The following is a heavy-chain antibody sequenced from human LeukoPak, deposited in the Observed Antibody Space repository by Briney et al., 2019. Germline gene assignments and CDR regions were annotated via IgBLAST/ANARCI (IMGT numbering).Heavy chain of an antibody. CDR2: IIPVLNIT. D-gene: IGHD5-18*01. CDR3: ARDQRLTAPPPYGLDV. J-gene: IGHJ6*02. V-gene: IGHV1-69*04. CDR1: GGTFSSSA. Sequence: GASVKVSCKTSGGTFSSSAITWVRQAPGQGLEWMGRIIPVLNITSYAQKFQGRVTITADTSTSTVYMELSSLRSEETAVYYCARDQRLTAPPPYGLDVWGQGTTVIVSS.